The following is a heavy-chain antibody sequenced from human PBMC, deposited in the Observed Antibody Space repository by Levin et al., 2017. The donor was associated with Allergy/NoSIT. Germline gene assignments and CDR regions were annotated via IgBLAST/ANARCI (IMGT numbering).Heavy chain of an antibody. CDR1: GFTFSSYS. D-gene: IGHD4/OR15-4a*01. Sequence: GGSLRLSCAASGFTFSSYSMTWVRQAPGKGLEWVSSISSSSTYMHYADSVKGRFTISRDNAKNSLFLQMNSLRAEDTAVYYCATNKVLYPMTHYKYWGQGTLVTVSS. J-gene: IGHJ4*02. CDR3: ATNKVLYPMTHYKY. CDR2: ISSSSTYM. V-gene: IGHV3-21*01.